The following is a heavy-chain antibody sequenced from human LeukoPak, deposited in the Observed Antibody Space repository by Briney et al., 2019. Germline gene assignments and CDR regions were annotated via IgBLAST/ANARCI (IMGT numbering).Heavy chain of an antibody. J-gene: IGHJ4*02. CDR2: MYNSGST. D-gene: IGHD4-17*01. V-gene: IGHV4-59*01. CDR1: GGSISGSY. CDR3: ARGIESYGDYGY. Sequence: SETLSLSCTVSGGSISGSYWSWIRQPPGKGLEWIAYMYNSGSTNYNPSLKSRVTISIDTSKNQFSLKLSSLTAADTAIYYCARGIESYGDYGYWGQGILVTVSS.